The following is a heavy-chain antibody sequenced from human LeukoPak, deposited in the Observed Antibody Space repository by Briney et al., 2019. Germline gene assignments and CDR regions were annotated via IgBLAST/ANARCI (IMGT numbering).Heavy chain of an antibody. CDR3: ARGLIRVIIRGDNWFDP. Sequence: SETQSLTCAVYGGSFSGYYWSWIRQPPGKGLEWIGEINHSGSTNYNPSLKSRVTISVDTSKNQFSLKLSSVTAADTAVYYCARGLIRVIIRGDNWFDPWGQGTLVTVSS. V-gene: IGHV4-34*01. CDR2: INHSGST. CDR1: GGSFSGYY. J-gene: IGHJ5*02. D-gene: IGHD3-3*01.